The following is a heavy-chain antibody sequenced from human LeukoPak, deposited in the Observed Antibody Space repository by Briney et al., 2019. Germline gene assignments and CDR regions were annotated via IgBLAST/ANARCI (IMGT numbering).Heavy chain of an antibody. CDR2: IYYGGST. V-gene: IGHV4-59*12. J-gene: IGHJ6*02. D-gene: IGHD3-10*01. CDR1: GGSISSYY. Sequence: PSETLSLTCTVSGGSISSYYWSWIRQPPGKGLEWIGYIYYGGSTNYNPSLKSRVTISVDTSKNQFSLKLSSVTAADTAVYYCARDHSYYFGSQTSTLDVWGQGTAVTVSS. CDR3: ARDHSYYFGSQTSTLDV.